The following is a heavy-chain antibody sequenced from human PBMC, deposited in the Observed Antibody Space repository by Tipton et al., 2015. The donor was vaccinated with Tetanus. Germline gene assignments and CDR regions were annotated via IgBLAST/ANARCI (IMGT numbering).Heavy chain of an antibody. Sequence: GSLRLSCEASGFTFNTYWMNWVRQAPGKGLEWVANIKQDGSAKYYVDSVKGRFTISRDNAKNSLYLQMNSLRAEDTAVYYCARVRTGHYTDFDCWGLGALVTGSS. CDR3: ARVRTGHYTDFDC. V-gene: IGHV3-7*01. J-gene: IGHJ4*02. D-gene: IGHD4-11*01. CDR2: IKQDGSAK. CDR1: GFTFNTYW.